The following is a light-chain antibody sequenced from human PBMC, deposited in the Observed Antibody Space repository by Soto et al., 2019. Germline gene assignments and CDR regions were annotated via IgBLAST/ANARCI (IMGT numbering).Light chain of an antibody. Sequence: EIVMTQSPATLSESPGERATLSCRASQSVSSNLAWYQQKPGQAPRLLISGASTRATGIPARFSGSGSGTEFTLTISSLQSEDFAVYYCQQYNNWPRTFGQGTKVEIK. CDR2: GAS. J-gene: IGKJ1*01. V-gene: IGKV3-15*01. CDR3: QQYNNWPRT. CDR1: QSVSSN.